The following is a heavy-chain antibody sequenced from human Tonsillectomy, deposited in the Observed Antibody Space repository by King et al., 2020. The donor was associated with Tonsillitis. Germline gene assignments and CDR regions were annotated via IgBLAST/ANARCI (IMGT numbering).Heavy chain of an antibody. CDR1: RSGFRNYW. V-gene: IGHV5-51*01. CDR2: IYPGDSDT. Sequence: QLVRSGAEVKKPGESLKIYCKGSRSGFRNYWIGWVRQMTGKGLEWMGIIYPGDSDTRYSPSFQGQVTISADKSISTAYLQWSSLKASDTAMYYCARHGRITSGWYLRSDYWGQGTLVTVSS. D-gene: IGHD6-19*01. J-gene: IGHJ4*02. CDR3: ARHGRITSGWYLRSDY.